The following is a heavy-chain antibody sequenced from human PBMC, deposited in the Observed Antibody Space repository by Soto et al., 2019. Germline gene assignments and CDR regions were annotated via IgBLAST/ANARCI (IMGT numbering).Heavy chain of an antibody. Sequence: LRLSFAASGFTFSSYSMNWVRQAPGKGLEWVSSISSSSSYIYYADSVKGRFTISRDNAKNSLYLQMNSLRAEDTAVYYCARGGPYSGYDFHYGMDVWGQGTTVTVSS. V-gene: IGHV3-21*01. J-gene: IGHJ6*02. D-gene: IGHD5-12*01. CDR1: GFTFSSYS. CDR3: ARGGPYSGYDFHYGMDV. CDR2: ISSSSSYI.